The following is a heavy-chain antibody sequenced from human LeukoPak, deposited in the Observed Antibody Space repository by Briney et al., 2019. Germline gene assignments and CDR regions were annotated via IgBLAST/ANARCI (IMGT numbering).Heavy chain of an antibody. Sequence: SETLSLTCSVSGGSVSSSGYYWGFIRQPPGKGLEWIGSFYYGGTTSYNPSLQSRVAISVDTSKNQFSLKLSSVTAADTAVYYCARGGNSDQLFDYWGQGTLVTVSS. V-gene: IGHV4-39*07. CDR2: FYYGGTT. CDR1: GGSVSSSGYY. J-gene: IGHJ4*02. D-gene: IGHD4-23*01. CDR3: ARGGNSDQLFDY.